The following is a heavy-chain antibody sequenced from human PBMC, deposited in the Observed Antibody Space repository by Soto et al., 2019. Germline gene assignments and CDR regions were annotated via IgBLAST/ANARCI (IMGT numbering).Heavy chain of an antibody. V-gene: IGHV4-39*07. D-gene: IGHD2-2*01. CDR2: IYYSGST. J-gene: IGHJ5*02. CDR3: ARDWTSLSAAAITGWFDP. Sequence: ASETLSLTCTVSGGSISSSSYYWGWIRQPPGEGLEWIGNIYYSGSTYYNPSLKSRVTISVDTSKNQFSLKLSSVTAADTAVYYCARDWTSLSAAAITGWFDPWGQGTLVTVSS. CDR1: GGSISSSSYY.